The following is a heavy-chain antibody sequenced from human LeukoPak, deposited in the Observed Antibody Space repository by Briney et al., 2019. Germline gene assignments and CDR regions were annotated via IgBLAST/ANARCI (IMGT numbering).Heavy chain of an antibody. CDR3: AKGRRGSSYVHYFDS. Sequence: GRSLRLSCAASGLIFSTYGMHWVRQAPGKGLEWVAVIGNDGINMYYGDSVKGRFSISRDNSNNTLYLHMNSLRPEDTAVYFCAKGRRGSSYVHYFDSWGQGVLVTVSS. CDR2: IGNDGINM. J-gene: IGHJ4*02. CDR1: GLIFSTYG. V-gene: IGHV3-30*18. D-gene: IGHD5-18*01.